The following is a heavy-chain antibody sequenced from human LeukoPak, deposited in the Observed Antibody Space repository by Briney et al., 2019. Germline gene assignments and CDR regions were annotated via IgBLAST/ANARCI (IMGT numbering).Heavy chain of an antibody. J-gene: IGHJ4*02. CDR1: GFAVNDNY. Sequence: GGSLRLSCAASGFAVNDNYMGWVRQAPGKGLDWVSLIYSGGDTYYADAVKGRFTISRDNSKNTDYLQMNSLRPDDTATYYCARAILLTGSEYCFDSWGQGTVVTVSS. CDR2: IYSGGDT. D-gene: IGHD3-9*01. CDR3: ARAILLTGSEYCFDS. V-gene: IGHV3-53*01.